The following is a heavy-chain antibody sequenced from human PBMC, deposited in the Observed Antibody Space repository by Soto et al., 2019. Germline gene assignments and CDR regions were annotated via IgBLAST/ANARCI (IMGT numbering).Heavy chain of an antibody. CDR3: ARDQEGADGGPYYYGMDV. Sequence: ASVKVSCKASGYTFTSYAMHWVRQAPGQRLEWMGWINAGNGNTKYSQKFQGRVTITRDTSASTAYMELSSLRSEDTAVYYCARDQEGADGGPYYYGMDVWGQGTTVTVSS. CDR2: INAGNGNT. J-gene: IGHJ6*02. CDR1: GYTFTSYA. V-gene: IGHV1-3*01. D-gene: IGHD6-13*01.